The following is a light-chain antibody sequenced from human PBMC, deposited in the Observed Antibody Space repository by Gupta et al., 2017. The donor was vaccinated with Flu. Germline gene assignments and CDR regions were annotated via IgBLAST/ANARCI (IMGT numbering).Light chain of an antibody. V-gene: IGKV3-11*01. CDR1: QSVSSY. J-gene: IGKJ4*01. Sequence: EIVLTQSHATLSLSPGAIATLSCRARQSVSSYLAWYQQKPGQAHRLLIYDASNRATGIPARFSGSGSGTDFTLTISSLEPEDFAVYYCQQRSNWPLTFGGGTKVEIK. CDR3: QQRSNWPLT. CDR2: DAS.